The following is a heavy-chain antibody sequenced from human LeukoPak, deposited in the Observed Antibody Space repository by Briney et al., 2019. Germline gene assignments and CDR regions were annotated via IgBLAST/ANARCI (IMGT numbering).Heavy chain of an antibody. CDR2: ISAYNGNT. CDR3: ARDNLPVGYYYDSSGYNYFDY. CDR1: GYTFTSYG. D-gene: IGHD3-22*01. Sequence: ASVKVSCKASGYTFTSYGISWVRQAPGQGLEWMRWISAYNGNTNYAQKLQGRVTMTTDTSTSTAYMELRSLRSDDTAVYYCARDNLPVGYYYDSSGYNYFDYWGQGTLVTVSS. V-gene: IGHV1-18*01. J-gene: IGHJ4*02.